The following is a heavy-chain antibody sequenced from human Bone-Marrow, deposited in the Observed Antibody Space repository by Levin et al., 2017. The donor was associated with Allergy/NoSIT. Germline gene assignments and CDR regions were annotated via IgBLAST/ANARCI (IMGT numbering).Heavy chain of an antibody. CDR3: ARSVAGEFDY. J-gene: IGHJ4*02. D-gene: IGHD3-10*01. V-gene: IGHV4-59*01. CDR2: IFYSGST. CDR1: GGSISGYY. Sequence: SETLSLTCTVSGGSISGYYWSWVRQPPGKGLEWVGHIFYSGSTNYNPSLKSRVSISINTSKTQFSLNLTSVTAADTAFYYCARSVAGEFDYWGQGTLVTVSS.